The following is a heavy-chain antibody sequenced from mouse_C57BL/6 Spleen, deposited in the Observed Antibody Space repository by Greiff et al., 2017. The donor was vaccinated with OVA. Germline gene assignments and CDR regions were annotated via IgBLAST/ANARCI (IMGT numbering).Heavy chain of an antibody. Sequence: QVQLKESGPELVRPGASVKISCKGSGYTFTDYAMHWVKQSPVKSLEWIGAISPYYGDASYNQKFKGKATMTVDKSSSTAYMDLGRLTSEDSAVYYGSKANGYDGYWGQGTTLTVSS. CDR3: SKANGYDGY. CDR1: GYTFTDYA. CDR2: ISPYYGDA. J-gene: IGHJ2*01. V-gene: IGHV1-67*01. D-gene: IGHD2-2*01.